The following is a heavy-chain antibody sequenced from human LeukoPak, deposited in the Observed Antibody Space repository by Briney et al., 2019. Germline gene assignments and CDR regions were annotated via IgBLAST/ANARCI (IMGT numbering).Heavy chain of an antibody. CDR2: LRGDGDT. D-gene: IGHD2-2*03. Sequence: KSGGSLRLSCEASGFIFSNYAMSWVRQAPARGLEWVSSLRGDGDTFYADFVKGRFSLSRDDSRNTVYLHLNNLRVDDTAKYYCARASWISSADAVLWGRGTPVTVSS. V-gene: IGHV3-23*01. CDR3: ARASWISSADAVL. CDR1: GFIFSNYA. J-gene: IGHJ4*02.